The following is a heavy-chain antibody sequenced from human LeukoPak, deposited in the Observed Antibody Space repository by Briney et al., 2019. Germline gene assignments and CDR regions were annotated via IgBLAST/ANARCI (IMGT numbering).Heavy chain of an antibody. J-gene: IGHJ4*02. D-gene: IGHD1-20*01. CDR1: AFTFSDYY. CDR3: ARSDNWNIWAYFDY. V-gene: IGHV3-11*01. Sequence: GSLRLSCAASAFTFSDYYMSWIRQAPGKGLQRLSYISSIGNIISYANSVNGRFTISRDNAKNSLYLQMNSLRAEDTAVYYCARSDNWNIWAYFDYWGQGTLVTVSS. CDR2: ISSIGNII.